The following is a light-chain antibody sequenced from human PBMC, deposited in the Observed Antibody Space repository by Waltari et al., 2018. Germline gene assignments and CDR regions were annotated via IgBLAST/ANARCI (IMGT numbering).Light chain of an antibody. CDR3: AAWDDSLSGGV. V-gene: IGLV1-47*01. CDR1: RSNIGSNY. CDR2: RNN. J-gene: IGLJ1*01. Sequence: QSVLTQPPSASGTPGQRVTTSCSGRRSNIGSNYVYWYQQLPGTAPKLLIYRNNQRPSGVPDRFSGSKSGTSASLAISGLRSEDEADYYCAAWDDSLSGGVFGTGTKVTVL.